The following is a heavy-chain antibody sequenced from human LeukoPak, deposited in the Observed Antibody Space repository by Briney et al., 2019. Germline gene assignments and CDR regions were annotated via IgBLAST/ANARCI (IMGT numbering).Heavy chain of an antibody. D-gene: IGHD1/OR15-1a*01. Sequence: GGSLRLSCAASGFTFDDYGMSWVRQAPGKGLEWVSGINWSGGRTGYADSLKGRFTISRDNAKNTLYLQMNSLRDEDTALYYCARDLTTSNNWGQGTLVTVSS. CDR2: INWSGGRT. CDR1: GFTFDDYG. CDR3: ARDLTTSNN. V-gene: IGHV3-20*04. J-gene: IGHJ4*02.